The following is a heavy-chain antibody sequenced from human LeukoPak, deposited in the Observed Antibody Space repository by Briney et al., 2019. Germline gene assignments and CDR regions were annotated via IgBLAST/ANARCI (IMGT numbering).Heavy chain of an antibody. CDR3: ARGLLSYGY. CDR2: INPNSGDT. J-gene: IGHJ4*02. Sequence: ASVKVSCKASGYTFTGYYMHWVRQAPGQGLEWMGWINPNSGDTNYAQKFQGRVTMTRDTSKNQFSLKLSSVTAADTAVYYCARGLLSYGYWGQGTLVTVSS. V-gene: IGHV1-2*02. CDR1: GYTFTGYY. D-gene: IGHD1-26*01.